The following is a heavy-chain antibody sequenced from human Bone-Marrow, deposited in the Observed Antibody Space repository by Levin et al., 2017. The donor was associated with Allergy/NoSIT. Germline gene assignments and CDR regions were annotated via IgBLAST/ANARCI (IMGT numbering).Heavy chain of an antibody. CDR1: GGSIGNYY. D-gene: IGHD1-1*01. J-gene: IGHJ5*02. CDR2: IYFTGST. CDR3: ARAGNNWDRIWFAP. Sequence: SETLSLTWTVSGGSIGNYYWAWIRQSPVKGLEYIGYIYFTGSTNYNPSLKSRVTISLDTSKNQFSLKLTSVTAADTAVYFCARAGNNWDRIWFAPWGQGTLVTVSS. V-gene: IGHV4-59*01.